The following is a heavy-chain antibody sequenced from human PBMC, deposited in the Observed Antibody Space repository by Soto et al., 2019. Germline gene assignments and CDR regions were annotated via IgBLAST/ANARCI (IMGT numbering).Heavy chain of an antibody. V-gene: IGHV4-59*12. D-gene: IGHD6-19*01. J-gene: IGHJ6*02. Sequence: SETLSLTCNVPAGSMSTYYLSWVGQSPGKGLEWIGHIYDNWSTNYNPSLKSRLTISVDMSRNQFSLKLSSVTAADTAVYYCARASSGWGYYYGMDVWGQGTTVTVSS. CDR3: ARASSGWGYYYGMDV. CDR2: IYDNWST. CDR1: AGSMSTYY.